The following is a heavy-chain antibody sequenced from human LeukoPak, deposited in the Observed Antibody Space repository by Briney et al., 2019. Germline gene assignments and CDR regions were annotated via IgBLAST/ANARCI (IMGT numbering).Heavy chain of an antibody. Sequence: SETLSLTCTVSGGSISSYYWSWIRQPPGKGLEWIGYIYYSGSTNYNPSLKSRATISVDTSKNQFSLKLSSVTAADTAVYYCARSDYGGLFDYWGQGTLVTVSS. CDR1: GGSISSYY. J-gene: IGHJ4*02. CDR3: ARSDYGGLFDY. V-gene: IGHV4-59*01. D-gene: IGHD4-23*01. CDR2: IYYSGST.